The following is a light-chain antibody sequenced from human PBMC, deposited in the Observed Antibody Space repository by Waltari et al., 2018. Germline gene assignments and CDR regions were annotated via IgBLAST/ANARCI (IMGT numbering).Light chain of an antibody. CDR3: QSYDSTLI. CDR1: NSD. Sequence: QSILTQPPSVSGAPGQRVTISCTGTNSDVQWYQQLPGRAPTLLIYHNNNRPSGGPDRFSGSKSGTSASLAITGLQAEDEADYYCQSYDSTLIFGGGTKLTVL. V-gene: IGLV1-40*01. J-gene: IGLJ2*01. CDR2: HNN.